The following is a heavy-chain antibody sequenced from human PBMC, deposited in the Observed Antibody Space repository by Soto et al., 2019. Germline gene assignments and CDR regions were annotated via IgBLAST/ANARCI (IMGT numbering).Heavy chain of an antibody. J-gene: IGHJ4*02. D-gene: IGHD6-13*01. CDR1: GFTFSASA. V-gene: IGHV3-73*02. CDR2: VRSKGNNYAT. CDR3: IRFAYSKNWYFDY. Sequence: EVQLVESGGGLVQPGGSLKLSCAASGFTFSASAMHWVRQASGKGLEWIGRVRSKGNNYATEYAASVKGRFTISRDDSKTTAYLRMTSLNTEDTAVYCCIRFAYSKNWYFDYWGQGSLVTVSS.